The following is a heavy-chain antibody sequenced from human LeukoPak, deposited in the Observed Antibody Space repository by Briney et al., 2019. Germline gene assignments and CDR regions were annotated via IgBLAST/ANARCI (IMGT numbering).Heavy chain of an antibody. CDR3: ARGLGIQLWLMVGHYFDY. D-gene: IGHD5-18*01. CDR2: ISSSSSTI. CDR1: GSTFSSYS. J-gene: IGHJ4*02. V-gene: IGHV3-48*02. Sequence: PGGSLRLSCAASGSTFSSYSMNWVRQAPGKGLEWVSYISSSSSTIYYADSVKGRFTISRDNAKNSLYLQMNSLRDEDTAVYYCARGLGIQLWLMVGHYFDYWGQETLVTVSS.